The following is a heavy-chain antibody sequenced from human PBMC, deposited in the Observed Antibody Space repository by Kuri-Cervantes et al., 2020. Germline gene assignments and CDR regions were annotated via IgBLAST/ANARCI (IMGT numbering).Heavy chain of an antibody. D-gene: IGHD4-17*01. CDR3: ARVFGDYGDRYFDL. Sequence: ESLKISCAASGFTFSNAWMSWVRQAPGKGLEWIGEIYHSGSTNYNPSLKSRVTISVDKSKNQFSLKLSSVTAADTAVYYCARVFGDYGDRYFDLWGRGTLVTVSS. J-gene: IGHJ2*01. V-gene: IGHV4/OR15-8*01. CDR2: IYHSGST. CDR1: GFTFSNAW.